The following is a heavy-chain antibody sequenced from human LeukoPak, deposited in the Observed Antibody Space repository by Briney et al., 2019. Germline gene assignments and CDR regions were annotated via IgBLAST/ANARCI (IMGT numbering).Heavy chain of an antibody. Sequence: PGGSLRLSCAASGFTITSYGMSWVRQAPGKGLEWVSTMTGSGTTTYYADSVKGRFTISRDNSKNTLYLQMNSLRAEDTAVYYCAKRGAVGGAYFQHWGQGTLVTVSS. J-gene: IGHJ1*01. CDR1: GFTITSYG. CDR2: MTGSGTTT. V-gene: IGHV3-23*01. D-gene: IGHD6-19*01. CDR3: AKRGAVGGAYFQH.